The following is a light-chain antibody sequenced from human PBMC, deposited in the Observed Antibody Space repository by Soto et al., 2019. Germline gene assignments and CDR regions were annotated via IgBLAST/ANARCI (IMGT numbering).Light chain of an antibody. CDR2: DVS. CDR3: SSYRTSSTAVL. Sequence: QSALTQPASVSGSPGQSIAISCTGTSSDVGGYNYVSWYQQHPGKAPKLMIYDVSNRPSGVSDRFSGSKSGNTASLTISGLQAEDEADYYCSSYRTSSTAVLFGGGTKVTGL. CDR1: SSDVGGYNY. V-gene: IGLV2-14*01. J-gene: IGLJ2*01.